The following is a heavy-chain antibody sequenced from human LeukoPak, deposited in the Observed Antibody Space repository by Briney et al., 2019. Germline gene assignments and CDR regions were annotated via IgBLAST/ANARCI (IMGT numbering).Heavy chain of an antibody. CDR3: ARVYEFWSGYYSFDP. V-gene: IGHV1-8*01. D-gene: IGHD3-3*01. CDR2: MNPNSGNT. Sequence: ASVKVSCKASGYTFTSYDINWVRQATGQGLEWMGWMNPNSGNTGYAQKFQGRVTMTRNTSISTAYMELSSLRSEDTAVYYCARVYEFWSGYYSFDPWGQGTLVTVSS. J-gene: IGHJ5*02. CDR1: GYTFTSYD.